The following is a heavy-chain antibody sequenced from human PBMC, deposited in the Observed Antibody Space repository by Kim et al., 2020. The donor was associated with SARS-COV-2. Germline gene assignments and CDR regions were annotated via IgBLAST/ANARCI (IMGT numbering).Heavy chain of an antibody. V-gene: IGHV3-7*01. CDR1: GFTFSSYW. CDR3: ARDQGSSWYGDDAFDI. J-gene: IGHJ3*02. CDR2: IKQDGSEK. Sequence: GGSLRLSCAASGFTFSSYWMSWVRQAPGKGLEWVANIKQDGSEKYYVDSVKGRFTISRDNAKNSLYLQMNSLRAEDTAVYYCARDQGSSWYGDDAFDIWGQGTMVTVSS. D-gene: IGHD6-13*01.